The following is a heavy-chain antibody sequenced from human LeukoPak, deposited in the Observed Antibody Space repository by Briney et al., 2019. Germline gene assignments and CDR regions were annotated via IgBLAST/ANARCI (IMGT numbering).Heavy chain of an antibody. CDR3: ARAIWDIVATIGLEGWYFDL. V-gene: IGHV4-4*02. Sequence: SGTLSLTCAVSGGSISSSNWWSWVRQPPGKGLEWIGEIYHSGSTNYNPSLKSRVTISVDQSKNQFSLKLSSVTAADTAVYYCARAIWDIVATIGLEGWYFDLWGRGTLVTVSS. D-gene: IGHD5-12*01. CDR1: GGSISSSNW. CDR2: IYHSGST. J-gene: IGHJ2*01.